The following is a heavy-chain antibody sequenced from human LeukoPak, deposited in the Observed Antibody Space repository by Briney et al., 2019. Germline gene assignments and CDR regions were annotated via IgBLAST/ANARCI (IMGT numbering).Heavy chain of an antibody. CDR2: INPNSGGT. D-gene: IGHD2-2*01. Sequence: ASVKVSCKASGYTFTGYYMHWVRQAPGQGLEWMGWINPNSGGTNYAQKFQGRVTMTRDTSISTAYMELSRLRSDDTAVYYCARDMPWGRGQPVYFDYWGQGTLVTVSS. V-gene: IGHV1-2*02. CDR3: ARDMPWGRGQPVYFDY. J-gene: IGHJ4*02. CDR1: GYTFTGYY.